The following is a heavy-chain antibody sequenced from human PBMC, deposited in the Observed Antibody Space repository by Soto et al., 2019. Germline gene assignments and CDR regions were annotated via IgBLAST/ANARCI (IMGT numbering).Heavy chain of an antibody. CDR1: GGSISSYY. CDR2: IYTSGST. D-gene: IGHD3-22*01. J-gene: IGHJ4*02. V-gene: IGHV4-4*07. Sequence: ETLSLTCTVSGGSISSYYWSWIRQPAGKGLEWIGRIYTSGSTNYNPSLKSRVTMSVDTSKNQFSLKLSSVTAADTAVYYCAREEEGYYYDSSGYGLFDYWGQGTLVTVSS. CDR3: AREEEGYYYDSSGYGLFDY.